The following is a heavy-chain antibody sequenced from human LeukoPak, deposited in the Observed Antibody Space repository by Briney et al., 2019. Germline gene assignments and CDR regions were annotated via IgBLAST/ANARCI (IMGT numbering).Heavy chain of an antibody. V-gene: IGHV1-2*02. CDR1: GYTFTGYY. CDR3: ARVWPCTNGVCPDVFEY. D-gene: IGHD2-8*01. J-gene: IGHJ4*02. CDR2: INPNSGGT. Sequence: ASVKVSCKASGYTFTGYYMHWVRQAPGQGLEWTGWINPNSGGTYYAQKFQGRVTMTRDTSISSAYMELSSLRSDDTAVYYCARVWPCTNGVCPDVFEYWGQGTLVTVSS.